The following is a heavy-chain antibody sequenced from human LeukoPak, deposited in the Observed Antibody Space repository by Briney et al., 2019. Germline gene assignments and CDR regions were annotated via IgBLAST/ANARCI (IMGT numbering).Heavy chain of an antibody. J-gene: IGHJ4*02. CDR1: GGSISSSSYY. CDR3: ATLFPNDYGDYFAQSGGYYFDY. D-gene: IGHD4-17*01. Sequence: SSETLSLTCTVSGGSISSSSYYWGWIRQPPGKGLEWIGSFSYSGSTYYNPSLKSRVTISVDTSKNQFSLKLGSVTAADTAVYYCATLFPNDYGDYFAQSGGYYFDYWGQGTLVTVSS. CDR2: FSYSGST. V-gene: IGHV4-39*01.